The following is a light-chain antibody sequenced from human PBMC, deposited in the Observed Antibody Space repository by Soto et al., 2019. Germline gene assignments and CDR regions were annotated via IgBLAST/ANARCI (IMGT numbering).Light chain of an antibody. CDR2: GDN. CDR1: SSNIGSYYD. V-gene: IGLV1-40*01. CDR3: QSYDSSLSHVV. J-gene: IGLJ2*01. Sequence: QSVLTQPPSVSGAPGQRVTIPCTGSSSNIGSYYDVHWYQQLPGTVPKLLIYGDNNRPSGVPDRFSGSKSGTSASLAITGLQDEDEANYYCQSYDSSLSHVVFGGGTKLTVL.